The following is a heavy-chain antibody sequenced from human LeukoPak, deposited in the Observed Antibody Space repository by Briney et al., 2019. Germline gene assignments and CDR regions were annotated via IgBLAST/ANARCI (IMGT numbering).Heavy chain of an antibody. J-gene: IGHJ4*02. V-gene: IGHV1-18*01. D-gene: IGHD6-25*01. Sequence: APVKVSCKASGYTFTSYGISWVRQAPGQGLEWMGWISAYNGNTNYAQKLQGRVTMTTDTSTSTAYMELRSLRSDDTAVYYCARDRSIAAGEYYFDYWGQGTLVTVSS. CDR2: ISAYNGNT. CDR1: GYTFTSYG. CDR3: ARDRSIAAGEYYFDY.